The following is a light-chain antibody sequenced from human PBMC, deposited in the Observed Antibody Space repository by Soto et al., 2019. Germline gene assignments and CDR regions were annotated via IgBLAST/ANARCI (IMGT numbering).Light chain of an antibody. V-gene: IGKV3-11*01. CDR2: DAS. CDR3: QQRSNWPPSIT. CDR1: QSVSSY. J-gene: IGKJ5*01. Sequence: VLTQSPATLSLSPGERATLSCRACQSVSSYLAWYQQKPGQAPRLLIYDASNRATGIPARFSGSGSGTDFTLTISSLEPEDFAVYYCQQRSNWPPSITFGQGTRLEIK.